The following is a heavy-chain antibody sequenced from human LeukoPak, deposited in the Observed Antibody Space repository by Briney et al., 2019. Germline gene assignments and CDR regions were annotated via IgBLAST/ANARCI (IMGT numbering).Heavy chain of an antibody. CDR2: ISGSGGST. J-gene: IGHJ4*02. D-gene: IGHD3-22*01. V-gene: IGHV3-23*01. CDR3: AKTGDSSGYYHFDY. Sequence: GGSLRLSCAASGFTFSSYAMSWVRQAPGKGLEWVSAISGSGGSTYYADSVKGRFTISRDNSKNTMYLQMNSLRAEDTAVYYCAKTGDSSGYYHFDYWGQGTLVTVSS. CDR1: GFTFSSYA.